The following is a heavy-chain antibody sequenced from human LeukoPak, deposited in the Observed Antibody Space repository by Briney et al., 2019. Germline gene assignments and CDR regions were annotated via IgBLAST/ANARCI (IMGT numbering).Heavy chain of an antibody. Sequence: SQTLSLTCAISGDSVSSNSAAWNWIRQSPSRGLEWLGRTYYRSKWYNDYAVSVKSRITINPDTSKKQFSLQLNSVTHEDTAVYYCAREDSSGYSYYYYYGMDVWGQGTTVTVSS. J-gene: IGHJ6*02. V-gene: IGHV6-1*01. CDR2: TYYRSKWYN. CDR1: GDSVSSNSAA. CDR3: AREDSSGYSYYYYYGMDV. D-gene: IGHD3-22*01.